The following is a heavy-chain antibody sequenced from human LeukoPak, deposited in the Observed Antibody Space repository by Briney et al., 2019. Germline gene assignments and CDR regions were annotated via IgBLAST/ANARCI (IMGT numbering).Heavy chain of an antibody. CDR1: GYTFTIYY. CDR2: INPSGGST. J-gene: IGHJ4*02. D-gene: IGHD3-10*01. CDR3: ARSGLDFDY. Sequence: ASVNVSFKSSGYTFTIYYIHGVRQAPGQGLEWMGIINPSGGSTSYAQKFQGRVTMTRDMSTSTVYMELRSLRSEDTAVYYCARSGLDFDYWGQGTLVTVSS. V-gene: IGHV1-46*01.